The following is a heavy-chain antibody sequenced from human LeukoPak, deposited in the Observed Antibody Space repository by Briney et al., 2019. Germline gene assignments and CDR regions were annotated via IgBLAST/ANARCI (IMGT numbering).Heavy chain of an antibody. CDR2: ISNDGNNK. D-gene: IGHD1-1*01. CDR1: GFAFSSYA. J-gene: IGHJ4*02. CDR3: ARDPVSTGSRMNSDY. V-gene: IGHV3-30-3*01. Sequence: GGSLRLSCAASGFAFSSYAMHWVRQAPGKGLEWVALISNDGNNKYHADSVKGRFTISRDNSKKSLYLQMNSLRAEDTALYYCARDPVSTGSRMNSDYWGQGTLVTVSS.